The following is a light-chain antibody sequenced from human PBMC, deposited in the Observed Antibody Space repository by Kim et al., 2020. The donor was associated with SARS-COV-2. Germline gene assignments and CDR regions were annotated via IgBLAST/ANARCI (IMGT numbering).Light chain of an antibody. J-gene: IGKJ2*01. Sequence: PGERATLSCRASQSVSSYLAWYQQKPGQAPRLLIYDASNRATGIPARFSGSGSGTDFTLTISSLEPEDFAVYYCQQRSNWPGTFGQGTKLEI. CDR2: DAS. CDR3: QQRSNWPGT. CDR1: QSVSSY. V-gene: IGKV3-11*01.